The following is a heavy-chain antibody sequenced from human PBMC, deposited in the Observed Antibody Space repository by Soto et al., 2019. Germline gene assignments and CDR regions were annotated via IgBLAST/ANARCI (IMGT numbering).Heavy chain of an antibody. Sequence: QVQLVQSGAEVKKPGSSVKVSCKASGGTFSSYVISWVRQAPGQGLEWMGGIIPIFGTANYAQKFQGRVTNIADESTSTAYMELSSLRSEDTAVYYCARNRTYGDHYYYGMDVWGQGTTVTVSS. V-gene: IGHV1-69*12. J-gene: IGHJ6*02. CDR2: IIPIFGTA. CDR3: ARNRTYGDHYYYGMDV. CDR1: GGTFSSYV. D-gene: IGHD4-17*01.